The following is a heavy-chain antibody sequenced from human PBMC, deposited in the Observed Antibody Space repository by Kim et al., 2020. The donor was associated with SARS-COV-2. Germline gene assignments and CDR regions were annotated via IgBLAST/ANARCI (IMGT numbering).Heavy chain of an antibody. V-gene: IGHV1-69*05. Sequence: SVKVSCKASGDTFTSYAISWVRQAPGQGLEWMGGISPIFGTANYAQKFQGRVTITTDESTSTAYMELSSLRSEDTAVYYCARDSVGAYCGGECYSGWFDPWGQGTMVTVSS. J-gene: IGHJ5*02. CDR3: ARDSVGAYCGGECYSGWFDP. CDR1: GDTFTSYA. D-gene: IGHD2-21*01. CDR2: ISPIFGTA.